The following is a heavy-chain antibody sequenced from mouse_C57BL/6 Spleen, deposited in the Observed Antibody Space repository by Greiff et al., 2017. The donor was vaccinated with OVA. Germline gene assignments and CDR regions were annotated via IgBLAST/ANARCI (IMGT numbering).Heavy chain of an antibody. CDR1: GFTFSDYG. V-gene: IGHV5-17*01. CDR2: ISSGSSTI. CDR3: ARRALAD. J-gene: IGHJ3*01. D-gene: IGHD3-3*01. Sequence: EVMLVESGGGLVKPGGSLKLSCAASGFTFSDYGLHWVRQAPAKGLEWVAYISSGSSTIYYADTVKGRFTISRDNAKTTLFLQMTSLRSEDTAMYYCARRALADWGQGTLVTVSA.